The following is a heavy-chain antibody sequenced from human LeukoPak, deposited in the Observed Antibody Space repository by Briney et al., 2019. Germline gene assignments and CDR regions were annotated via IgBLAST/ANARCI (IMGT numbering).Heavy chain of an antibody. CDR3: ARDRIGSTWRSVFDS. V-gene: IGHV4-34*01. CDR2: INHSGST. Sequence: SETLSLTCAVYGGSFSGYYWSWIRQPPGKGLEWIGEINHSGSTNYNPSLKSRVTISVDTSKNQFSLKLSSVTAADTAVYYCARDRIGSTWRSVFDSWGQGTLVTVSS. D-gene: IGHD6-13*01. CDR1: GGSFSGYY. J-gene: IGHJ4*02.